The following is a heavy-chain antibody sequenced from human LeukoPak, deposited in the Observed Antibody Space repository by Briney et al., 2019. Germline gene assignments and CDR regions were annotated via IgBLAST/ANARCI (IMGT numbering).Heavy chain of an antibody. CDR3: ARDLIIWGASLLGAFDI. D-gene: IGHD3-16*01. CDR2: IRSSSSYI. V-gene: IGHV3-21*01. J-gene: IGHJ3*02. Sequence: KPGGSLRLSCSASGFTFTTYGMNCVRQDPGKGLEWVSSIRSSSSYIYYADSVKGRFTISRDNAKNSLYLQMNSLRAEDTAVYYCARDLIIWGASLLGAFDIWGQGTMVTVSS. CDR1: GFTFTTYG.